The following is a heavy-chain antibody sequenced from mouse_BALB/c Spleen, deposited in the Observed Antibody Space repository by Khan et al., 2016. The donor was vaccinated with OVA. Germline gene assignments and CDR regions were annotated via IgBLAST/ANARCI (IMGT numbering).Heavy chain of an antibody. CDR2: INPSSGYT. D-gene: IGHD2-14*01. CDR1: GYTFTSYT. J-gene: IGHJ3*01. V-gene: IGHV1-4*01. CDR3: AREGAYYRSDGWFAY. Sequence: QVQLKESGTELARPGASVKMSCKASGYTFTSYTMHWVQQRPGKGLEWIGYINPSSGYTNYNQKFKDKATSTADNSSITAYMQLSSLTSEDSAIYDCAREGAYYRSDGWFAYWGQGTLVTVSA.